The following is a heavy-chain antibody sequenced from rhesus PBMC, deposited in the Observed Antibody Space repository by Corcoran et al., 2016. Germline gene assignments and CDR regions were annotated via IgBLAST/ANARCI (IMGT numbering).Heavy chain of an antibody. V-gene: IGHV4-173*01. CDR2: ISGSGGST. D-gene: IGHD5-36*02. CDR3: ARRLATVTLSYFDY. CDR1: GGSISSHY. J-gene: IGHJ4*01. Sequence: QLQLQESGPGLVKPSETLSLTCAVSGGSISSHYLSWLRQPPGKGLEWIGRISGSGGSTDYNPSLKSRVTISTDTSKNQFSLKLSSVTAADTAVYYCARRLATVTLSYFDYWGQGVLVTVSS.